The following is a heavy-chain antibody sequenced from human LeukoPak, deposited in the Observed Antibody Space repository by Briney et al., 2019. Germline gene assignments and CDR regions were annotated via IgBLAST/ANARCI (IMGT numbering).Heavy chain of an antibody. J-gene: IGHJ4*02. CDR1: GYTFTGYY. CDR3: ARDPDCSGGSCYRGYYFDY. V-gene: IGHV1-2*02. CDR2: INPNSGGT. Sequence: EASVKVSCKASGYTFTGYYMRWVRQAPGQGLEWMGWINPNSGGTNYAQKFQGRVTLTRDTSISTAYMEVRRLRSDDTAVYYCARDPDCSGGSCYRGYYFDYWGQGTLVTVSS. D-gene: IGHD2-15*01.